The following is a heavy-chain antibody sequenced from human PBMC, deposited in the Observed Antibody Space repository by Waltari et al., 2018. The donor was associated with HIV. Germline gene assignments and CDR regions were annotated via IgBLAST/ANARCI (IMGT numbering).Heavy chain of an antibody. D-gene: IGHD3-22*01. CDR1: GYTFTNYD. J-gene: IGHJ3*02. V-gene: IGHV1-8*01. CDR2: MNTNSGNT. Sequence: QVQLVQSGAEVKKPGASVKVSCKASGYTFTNYDINWVRQATGQELEWMGWMNTNSGNTGYAQKFQGRVTMTRNTSISTAYMELSSLRSEDTAVYYCARGYSYDRSGEAFDIWGQGTMVTVSS. CDR3: ARGYSYDRSGEAFDI.